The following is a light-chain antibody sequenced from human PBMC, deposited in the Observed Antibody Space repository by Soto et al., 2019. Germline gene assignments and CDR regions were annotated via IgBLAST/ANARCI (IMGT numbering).Light chain of an antibody. CDR2: GTS. J-gene: IGKJ1*01. Sequence: EIVLTQSPGTLSFSPGERATLSCRASQSVSSSYLAWYQQKPGQAPRLLIYGTSSRATDIPDRFSGSGSGTDFTLTISRLEPEDFAVYYCQQYGSSPGGTFGQGTKVEIK. V-gene: IGKV3-20*01. CDR3: QQYGSSPGGT. CDR1: QSVSSSY.